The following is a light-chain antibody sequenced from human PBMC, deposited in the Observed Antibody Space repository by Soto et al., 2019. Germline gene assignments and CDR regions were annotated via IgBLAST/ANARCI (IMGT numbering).Light chain of an antibody. Sequence: EVVLTQSPGTLSLSPGESATLSCRADQSVSSSYLAWYQQRPGQAPRLLIYGASIRATGIPDRFSGSGSGTDFTLTISRLEPEDFAVYYCQRFGSSLVTFGGGTKVEIK. J-gene: IGKJ4*01. V-gene: IGKV3-20*01. CDR2: GAS. CDR3: QRFGSSLVT. CDR1: QSVSSSY.